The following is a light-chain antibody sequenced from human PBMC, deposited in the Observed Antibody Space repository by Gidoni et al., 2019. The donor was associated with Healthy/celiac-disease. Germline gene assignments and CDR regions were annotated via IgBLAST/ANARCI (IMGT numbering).Light chain of an antibody. V-gene: IGLV3-1*01. CDR1: KLGDKY. Sequence: SYELTQPLSVSVSPGQTASITCSGDKLGDKYACWYQQKPGQSPVLVIYQDSKRPSGIPERFSGSNSGNTATLTISGTQAMDEADYYCQAWDSSTEDVVFGGGTKLTVL. J-gene: IGLJ2*01. CDR3: QAWDSSTEDVV. CDR2: QDS.